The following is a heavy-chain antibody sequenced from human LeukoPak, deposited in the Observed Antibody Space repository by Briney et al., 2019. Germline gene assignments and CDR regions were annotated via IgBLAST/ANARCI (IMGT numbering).Heavy chain of an antibody. D-gene: IGHD3-22*01. V-gene: IGHV4-59*08. CDR3: ARRVGTMIGLTFDI. CDR2: IYYSGST. Sequence: PSETLSLTCTVSGGSISSYYWSWIRQPPGKGLEWIGYIYYSGSTNYNPSLKSRVTISVDTSKNQFSLKLSSVTAADTAVYYCARRVGTMIGLTFDIWGQGTMVTVSS. J-gene: IGHJ3*02. CDR1: GGSISSYY.